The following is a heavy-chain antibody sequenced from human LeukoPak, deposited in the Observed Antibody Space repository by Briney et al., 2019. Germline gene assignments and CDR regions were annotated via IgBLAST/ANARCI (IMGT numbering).Heavy chain of an antibody. CDR3: AREPGYSYGEIDY. V-gene: IGHV1-2*02. CDR1: GYTFTGYY. Sequence: ASVKVSCKASGYTFTGYYMHWVRQAPGQGLEWWGGINPNSGGTNYAQKLQGRVTMTRDTSISTAYMELSRLRADDTAVYYCAREPGYSYGEIDYWGQGTLVTVSS. CDR2: INPNSGGT. J-gene: IGHJ4*02. D-gene: IGHD5-18*01.